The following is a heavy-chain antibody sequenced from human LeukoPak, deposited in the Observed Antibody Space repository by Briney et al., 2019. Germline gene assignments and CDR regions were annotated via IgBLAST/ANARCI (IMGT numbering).Heavy chain of an antibody. CDR1: GLTFRNYG. Sequence: GGSLRLSCVASGLTFRNYGFHWVRQAPGKGLEWVAIIYSGGGTTKYYAESVKDRFTITRDDSRDTLYLQMNSLRAEDMAVYYCVVILVPGGVWHFDLWGRGTLVTVSS. CDR3: VVILVPGGVWHFDL. J-gene: IGHJ2*01. D-gene: IGHD2-2*01. CDR2: IYSGGGTTK. V-gene: IGHV3-33*03.